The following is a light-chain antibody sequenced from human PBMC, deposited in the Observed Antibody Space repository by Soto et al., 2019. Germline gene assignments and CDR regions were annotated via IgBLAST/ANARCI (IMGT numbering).Light chain of an antibody. J-gene: IGKJ1*01. Sequence: DIQMTQSPSTLSASVGDRVTTTCRASQSISSWLAWYQQKPGKAPKLLIYKASSLESGVPSRFSGSGSGTEFTLTISSLQPDDFATYYCQQYNSYLWTFGQGTKVDI. CDR3: QQYNSYLWT. CDR1: QSISSW. CDR2: KAS. V-gene: IGKV1-5*03.